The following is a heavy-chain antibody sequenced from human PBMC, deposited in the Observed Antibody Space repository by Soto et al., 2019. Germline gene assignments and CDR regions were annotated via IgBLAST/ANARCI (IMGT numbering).Heavy chain of an antibody. CDR1: GFSFSIYS. CDR2: ISPAGSSI. D-gene: IGHD3-10*01. V-gene: IGHV3-48*01. Sequence: EGQLVEFGGGLVKPGGSLRLSCAASGFSFSIYSYNWVRQAPGKGLEWLSYISPAGSSIYYADSVKGRFTVSRDSARDSLYLQMNRLRPEDTAVNYFAKDRGGSGAFDIWGQGTMVTVSS. J-gene: IGHJ3*02. CDR3: AKDRGGSGAFDI.